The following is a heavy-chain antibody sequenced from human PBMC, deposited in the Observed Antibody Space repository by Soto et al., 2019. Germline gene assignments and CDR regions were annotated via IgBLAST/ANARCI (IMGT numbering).Heavy chain of an antibody. Sequence: PSETLSLTCTVSGGSISSYYWSWIRQPPGKGLEWIGYIYYSGSTIYNPSLKSRVTISVDTSKNQFSLKLSSVTAADTAVYYCARGGFKSAFDIWGQGTMVTVS. CDR2: IYYSGST. V-gene: IGHV4-59*01. CDR1: GGSISSYY. CDR3: ARGGFKSAFDI. J-gene: IGHJ3*02.